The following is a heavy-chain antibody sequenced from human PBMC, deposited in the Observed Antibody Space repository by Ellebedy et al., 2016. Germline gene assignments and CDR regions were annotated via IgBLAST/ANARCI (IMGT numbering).Heavy chain of an antibody. CDR3: TTEGY. CDR2: IRSKADGGTA. CDR1: GFTFSNAW. J-gene: IGHJ4*02. Sequence: GESLKISCAASGFTFSNAWMSWVRQAPGKGLEWVGRIRSKADGGTADYTAPAEGRFTLSRDDSKNRLYLQMNSLKTEDTAMYYCTTEGYWGQGTLVTVSS. V-gene: IGHV3-15*01.